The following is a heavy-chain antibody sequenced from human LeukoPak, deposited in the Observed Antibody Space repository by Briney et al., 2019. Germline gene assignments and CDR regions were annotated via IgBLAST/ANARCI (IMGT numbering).Heavy chain of an antibody. Sequence: GGSLRLSCAASGFTFSSYAMSWVRQAPGKGLEWVSVISGSGGSTYHADSVKGRFTISRDNSKSTLYLQMNSLRVEDTAVYYCAKDRGYCSSTSCSDDDYWGQGTLVTVSS. V-gene: IGHV3-23*01. J-gene: IGHJ4*02. CDR2: ISGSGGST. CDR1: GFTFSSYA. CDR3: AKDRGYCSSTSCSDDDY. D-gene: IGHD2-2*01.